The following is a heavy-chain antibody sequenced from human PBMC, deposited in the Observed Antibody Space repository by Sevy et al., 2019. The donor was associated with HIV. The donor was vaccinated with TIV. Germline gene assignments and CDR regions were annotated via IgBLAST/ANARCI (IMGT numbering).Heavy chain of an antibody. J-gene: IGHJ4*02. CDR2: ISYDGSNK. V-gene: IGHV3-30-3*01. Sequence: GGSLRLSCAASGFTFSSYAMHWVRQAPGKGLEWVAVISYDGSNKYYAHSVKGRFTISRDNSKNKQYLQMNSLRAEDTAVYYSARDLPYLEAHFDYWGQGTLVTVSS. CDR3: ARDLPYLEAHFDY. D-gene: IGHD2-21*01. CDR1: GFTFSSYA.